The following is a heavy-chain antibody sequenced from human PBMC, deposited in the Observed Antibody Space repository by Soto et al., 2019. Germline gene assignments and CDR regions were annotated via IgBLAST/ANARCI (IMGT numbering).Heavy chain of an antibody. CDR3: AKDISPTVVIPYFDY. J-gene: IGHJ4*02. D-gene: IGHD2-21*01. Sequence: PGGSLRLSCAASGFTFRNYGVHWVRQAPGKGLEWVAVISYDGSTKYHADSVKGRFTISRDNSQNTLYLQMNSLRAEDTAVYYCAKDISPTVVIPYFDYWGQGTLVTVSS. CDR1: GFTFRNYG. CDR2: ISYDGSTK. V-gene: IGHV3-30*18.